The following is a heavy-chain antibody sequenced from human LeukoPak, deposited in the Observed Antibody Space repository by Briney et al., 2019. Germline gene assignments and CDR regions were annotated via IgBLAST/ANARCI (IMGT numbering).Heavy chain of an antibody. CDR3: AEDFEGSGIRVGDNWFDP. J-gene: IGHJ5*02. Sequence: PGRSLRLSCAASGFTFSTSAMHWVRQAPGKGLECVALISYDGSNKYYADSVKGRFTISRDNSKNTLYVQMNSLRAEDTAVYYCAEDFEGSGIRVGDNWFDPWGQGTLVTVSS. CDR2: ISYDGSNK. CDR1: GFTFSTSA. V-gene: IGHV3-30-3*01. D-gene: IGHD3-10*01.